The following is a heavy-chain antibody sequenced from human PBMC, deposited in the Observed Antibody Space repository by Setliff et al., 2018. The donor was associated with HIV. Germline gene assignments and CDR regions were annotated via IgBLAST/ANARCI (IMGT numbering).Heavy chain of an antibody. J-gene: IGHJ3*02. Sequence: SVKVSCKASGGTFSSYAISWVRQAPGQGLEWMGGIIPIFGTANYAQKFQGRVTITTDESTSTAYMELSSLRSEDTAVYYCAREANYYDSSGYYDAFDIWGQGTMVAVSS. CDR1: GGTFSSYA. CDR3: AREANYYDSSGYYDAFDI. D-gene: IGHD3-22*01. CDR2: IIPIFGTA. V-gene: IGHV1-69*05.